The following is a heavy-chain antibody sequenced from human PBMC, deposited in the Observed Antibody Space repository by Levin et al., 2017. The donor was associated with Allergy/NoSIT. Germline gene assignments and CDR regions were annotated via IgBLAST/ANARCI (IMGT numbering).Heavy chain of an antibody. CDR2: ISYDGSNK. V-gene: IGHV3-30*04. CDR3: ARGGREDTVVVPADPY. D-gene: IGHD2-2*01. CDR1: GFTFSSYA. Sequence: GGSLRLSCAASGFTFSSYAMHWVRQAPGKGLEWMAVISYDGSNKYYGDSVKGRFTISRDNSKNTFYLQMSSLRPEDTAVYYCARGGREDTVVVPADPYWGQGTLVTVSS. J-gene: IGHJ4*02.